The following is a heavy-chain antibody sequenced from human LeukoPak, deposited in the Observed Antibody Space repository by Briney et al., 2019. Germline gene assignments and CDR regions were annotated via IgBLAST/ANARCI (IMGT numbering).Heavy chain of an antibody. CDR1: GGSFSGYY. D-gene: IGHD6-6*01. J-gene: IGHJ4*02. CDR2: INHSGST. Sequence: PSETLSLTCAVYGGSFSGYYWSWIRRPPGKGLEWIGEINHSGSTNYNPSLKSRVTISVDTSKNQFSLKLSSVTAADTAVYYCARGRRIRTYSSSSGSYFDYWGQGTLVTVSS. V-gene: IGHV4-34*01. CDR3: ARGRRIRTYSSSSGSYFDY.